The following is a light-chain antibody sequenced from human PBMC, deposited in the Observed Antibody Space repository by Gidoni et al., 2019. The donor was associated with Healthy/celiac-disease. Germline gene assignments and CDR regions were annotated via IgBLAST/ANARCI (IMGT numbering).Light chain of an antibody. CDR3: QQLNSYPLT. J-gene: IGKJ3*01. CDR2: AAS. V-gene: IGKV1-9*01. CDR1: QGISSY. Sequence: DIQLTQSPSFLSASVGDRVTITCRASQGISSYFAWYQQKPGKAPKLLIYAASTLQSGVPSRFSGSGAGTEFTLTISSLQHEDFATYYCQQLNSYPLTFGPGTKVDIK.